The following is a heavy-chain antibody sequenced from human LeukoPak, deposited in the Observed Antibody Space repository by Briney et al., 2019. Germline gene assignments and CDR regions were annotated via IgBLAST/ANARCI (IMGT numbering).Heavy chain of an antibody. CDR1: GGTFSSYT. J-gene: IGHJ6*02. V-gene: IGHV1-69*02. CDR3: ARDGVVRPPDCSSTSCPYNYYYYGMDV. Sequence: SVKDSCKASGGTFSSYTISWVRQAPGQGLEWMGRIIPILGIANYAQKFQGRVTTTADKSTSTAYMELSSLRSEDTAVYYCARDGVVRPPDCSSTSCPYNYYYYGMDVWGQGTTVTVSS. D-gene: IGHD2-2*01. CDR2: IIPILGIA.